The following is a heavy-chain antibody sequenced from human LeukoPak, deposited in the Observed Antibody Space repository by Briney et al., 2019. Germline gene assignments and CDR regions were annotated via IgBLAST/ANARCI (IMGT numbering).Heavy chain of an antibody. CDR2: NVPMFDKA. CDR1: GGIFSNYG. J-gene: IGHJ5*02. D-gene: IGHD2-2*02. Sequence: SVKVSCKVSGGIFSNYGINWVRQAPGQGFEWMGGNVPMFDKATHAQKFQGRVTITADESTSTAYMELSSLRSEDTAVYYCARDVLACSSTSCYRGSYNWFDPWGQGTLVTVSS. CDR3: ARDVLACSSTSCYRGSYNWFDP. V-gene: IGHV1-69*01.